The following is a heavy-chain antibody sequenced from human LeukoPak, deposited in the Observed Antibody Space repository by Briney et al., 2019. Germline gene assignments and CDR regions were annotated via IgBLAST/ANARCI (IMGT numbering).Heavy chain of an antibody. CDR3: AKTQRGDGYFRY. J-gene: IGHJ4*02. CDR1: GFNVTTNN. V-gene: IGHV3-66*02. Sequence: GGSLRLSCVGSGFNVTTNNMYWVRQAPGKGLECVSTFLAGGLLDYADSVKGRFTISRDNSKNTLYLQMNSLRAEDTAVYYCAKTQRGDGYFRYWGQGTLVTVSS. D-gene: IGHD5-24*01. CDR2: FLAGGLL.